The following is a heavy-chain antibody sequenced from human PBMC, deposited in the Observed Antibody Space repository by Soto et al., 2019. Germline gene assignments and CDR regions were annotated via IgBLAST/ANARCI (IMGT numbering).Heavy chain of an antibody. CDR1: GVTLKNSA. Sequence: ASVKVSCKASGVTLKNSALSWVRQAPGQGLEWMGGIIPVFGPALYAQKFQGRVTITADESTNTAFLDVSSLRSEDTAVYYCGRGGSWAKVDSWGPGTLVTVSS. J-gene: IGHJ4*02. CDR3: GRGGSWAKVDS. CDR2: IIPVFGPA. V-gene: IGHV1-69*13. D-gene: IGHD6-13*01.